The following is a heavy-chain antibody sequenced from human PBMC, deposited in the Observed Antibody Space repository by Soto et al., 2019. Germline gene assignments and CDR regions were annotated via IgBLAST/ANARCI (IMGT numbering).Heavy chain of an antibody. V-gene: IGHV1-69*13. CDR1: GGTFSSYA. CDR2: IIPIFGTA. J-gene: IGHJ6*02. Sequence: SVKVSCKASGGTFSSYAISWVRQAPGQGLEWMGGIIPIFGTANYAQKFQGRVTITADESTSTAYMELSSLRSEDTAVYYCARENCSSTSCYSYYYGMDVWGQGTTVTVSS. CDR3: ARENCSSTSCYSYYYGMDV. D-gene: IGHD2-2*01.